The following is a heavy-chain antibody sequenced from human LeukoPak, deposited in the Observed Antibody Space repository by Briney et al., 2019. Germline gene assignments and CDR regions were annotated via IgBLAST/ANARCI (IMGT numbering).Heavy chain of an antibody. CDR1: GFTFSSYG. J-gene: IGHJ4*02. V-gene: IGHV3-30*02. CDR3: AKDICGGDCYLGVYYFDY. Sequence: PGGSLRLSCAASGFTFSSYGMHWVRQAPGKGLEWVAFIRYDGSNKYYADSVKGRFTISRDNSKNTLYLQMNSLRAEDTAVYYCAKDICGGDCYLGVYYFDYWGQGTLVTVSS. CDR2: IRYDGSNK. D-gene: IGHD2-21*02.